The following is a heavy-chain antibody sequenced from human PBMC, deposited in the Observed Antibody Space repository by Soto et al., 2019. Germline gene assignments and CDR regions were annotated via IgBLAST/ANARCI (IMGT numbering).Heavy chain of an antibody. V-gene: IGHV4-61*01. Sequence: QVQLQESGPGLVKPSETLSLTCTVSGGSVSSGSYFWSWIRQPPGKGLEWIGYIYYSGTTNYNPSLKSRVTISLDTSNNQFSLKLSSVTAAVTAVYYCARRGPGGRAFDLWGQGTMVTVSS. CDR1: GGSVSSGSYF. D-gene: IGHD3-16*01. J-gene: IGHJ3*01. CDR2: IYYSGTT. CDR3: ARRGPGGRAFDL.